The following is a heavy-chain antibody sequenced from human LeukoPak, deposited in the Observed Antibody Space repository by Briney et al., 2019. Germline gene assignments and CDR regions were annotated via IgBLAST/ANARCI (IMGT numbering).Heavy chain of an antibody. CDR2: ISSSGSTI. CDR3: ARGVEWHIVATTAFDI. V-gene: IGHV3-48*03. Sequence: GGSLRLSCAASGFTFGSYEMNWVRQAPGKGLEWVSYISSSGSTIYYADSVKGRFTISRDNAKNSLYLQMNSLRAEDTAVYYCARGVEWHIVATTAFDIWGQGTMVTVSS. D-gene: IGHD5-12*01. CDR1: GFTFGSYE. J-gene: IGHJ3*02.